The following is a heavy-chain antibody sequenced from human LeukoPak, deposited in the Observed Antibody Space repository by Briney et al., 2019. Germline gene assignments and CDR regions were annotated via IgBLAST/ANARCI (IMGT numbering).Heavy chain of an antibody. CDR3: ARGPHVRLSPAAIDY. V-gene: IGHV4-59*01. D-gene: IGHD2-2*01. J-gene: IGHJ4*02. CDR2: IYYSGTT. CDR1: GSSISSYY. Sequence: SETLSLTCTVSGSSISSYYWSWIRQPPGKGLEWIGYIYYSGTTNYNPSLEGRVTISIDTSKNHFSLKLRSVTPADTAVYYCARGPHVRLSPAAIDYWGQGTLVTVSS.